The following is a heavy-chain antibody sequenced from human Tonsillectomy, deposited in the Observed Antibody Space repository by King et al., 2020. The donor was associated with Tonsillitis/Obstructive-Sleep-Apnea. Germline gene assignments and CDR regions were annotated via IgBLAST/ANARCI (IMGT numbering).Heavy chain of an antibody. V-gene: IGHV4-34*01. J-gene: IGHJ6*03. CDR2: INHSGSS. CDR3: ARGHSGYDLVYYYHYMDV. D-gene: IGHD5-12*01. Sequence: VQLPQWGAGLLKPSETLSLTCAVYGGSFSGYYWSWIRQPPGKGLEWIGEINHSGSSNYNPSLKSRVTISVDTSKNQISLKLSSVTAADTAVYYCARGHSGYDLVYYYHYMDVWGKGTTVTVSS. CDR1: GGSFSGYY.